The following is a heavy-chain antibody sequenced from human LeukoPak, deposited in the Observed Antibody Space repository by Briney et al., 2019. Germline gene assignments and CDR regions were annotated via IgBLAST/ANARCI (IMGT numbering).Heavy chain of an antibody. CDR1: GGSISSYY. Sequence: SETLSLTCTVSGGSISSYYWSWIRQPPGKGLEWIGYIYYSGSTNYNPSLKSRVTISVDTSKNQFSLKLSSVTAADTAVYYCARGGVYGSGSYIPYYYYYYYMDVWGKGTTVTISS. J-gene: IGHJ6*03. D-gene: IGHD3-10*01. CDR2: IYYSGST. CDR3: ARGGVYGSGSYIPYYYYYYYMDV. V-gene: IGHV4-59*01.